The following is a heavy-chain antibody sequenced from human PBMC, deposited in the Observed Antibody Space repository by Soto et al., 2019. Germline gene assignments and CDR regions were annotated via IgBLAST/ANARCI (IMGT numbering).Heavy chain of an antibody. CDR1: DGSISRYY. J-gene: IGHJ4*02. CDR3: ARLRGNCSGGSCYPDY. V-gene: IGHV4-59*01. Sequence: QVQLQESGPGLVKPSETLSLTCTVYDGSISRYYWTCIRQPPGKGLELIGYISYSWSINYNPSLTSRLTISVETSKNQVSLKLSSVTAAETAVYYCARLRGNCSGGSCYPDYWGQGTLVTVSS. D-gene: IGHD2-15*01. CDR2: ISYSWSI.